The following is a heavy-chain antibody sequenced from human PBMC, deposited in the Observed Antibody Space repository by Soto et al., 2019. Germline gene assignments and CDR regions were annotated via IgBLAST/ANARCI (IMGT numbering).Heavy chain of an antibody. CDR2: IYSSGGT. Sequence: SQTLSLSCTVFGGSSIGFFWSWIRQSPGKGLEWIGYIYSSGGTNYNPSLKIRVTISVDTPKNQFSLNLNSVTAADTAIYYCARGGVVPAASYDCWVQGTLVTVS. CDR1: GGSSIGFF. CDR3: ARGGVVPAASYDC. D-gene: IGHD2-2*01. J-gene: IGHJ4*02. V-gene: IGHV4-59*01.